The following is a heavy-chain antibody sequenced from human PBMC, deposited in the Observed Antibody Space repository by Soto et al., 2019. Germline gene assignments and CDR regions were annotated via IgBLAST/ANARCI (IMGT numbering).Heavy chain of an antibody. D-gene: IGHD4-17*01. CDR3: ARRRLYGDYPYYYYYMDV. J-gene: IGHJ6*03. Sequence: QLQLQESGPGLMKPSETLSLTCTVSGGSISSSSQYCAWIRQPPKKGLERIGSIFYSGSTYYNPSIQRLITIAFDTSKTQVSLKLTSVTAADSAVYYCARRRLYGDYPYYYYYMDVWGKGTTVTVSS. V-gene: IGHV4-39*01. CDR1: GGSISSSSQY. CDR2: IFYSGST.